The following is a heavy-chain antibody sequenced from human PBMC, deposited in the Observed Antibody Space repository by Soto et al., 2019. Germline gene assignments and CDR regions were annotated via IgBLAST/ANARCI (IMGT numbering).Heavy chain of an antibody. CDR1: GYSFTSYW. Sequence: GESLKISCKGSGYSFTSYWISWVRQMPGKGLEWMGRIDPSDSYTNYSPSFQGHVTISADKSISTAYLQWSSLKASDTAMYYCATSDASGDGYILNGMDVWGQGTTVTVSS. J-gene: IGHJ6*02. D-gene: IGHD5-12*01. CDR2: IDPSDSYT. V-gene: IGHV5-10-1*01. CDR3: ATSDASGDGYILNGMDV.